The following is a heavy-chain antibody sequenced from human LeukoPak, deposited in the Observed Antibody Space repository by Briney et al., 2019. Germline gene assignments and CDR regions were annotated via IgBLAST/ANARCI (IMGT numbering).Heavy chain of an antibody. V-gene: IGHV4-34*01. J-gene: IGHJ6*04. Sequence: SETLSLTCAVYGVSFSGYYWRWIRQPPGKGREWIGEINHSGSTNYNPSLKSRVTISVDTSKNQFSLKLSSVTAADTAVYYCARGTTGTTDYYYGMDVWGKGTTVTVSS. CDR1: GVSFSGYY. D-gene: IGHD1-1*01. CDR2: INHSGST. CDR3: ARGTTGTTDYYYGMDV.